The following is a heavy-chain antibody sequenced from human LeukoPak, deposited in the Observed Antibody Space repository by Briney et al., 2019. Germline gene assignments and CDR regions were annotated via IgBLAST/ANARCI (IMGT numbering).Heavy chain of an antibody. V-gene: IGHV3-7*01. J-gene: IGHJ6*03. Sequence: PGGSLRLSCAVSGFTFSSYWMTWVRQAPGKGLEWVANIKQDGSDKYYVDSVKGRFTISRDNAKNLLYLQMNSLRAEDTAVYYCAKRQQWPGDYYYYMDVWGKGTTVTISS. CDR2: IKQDGSDK. CDR3: AKRQQWPGDYYYYMDV. D-gene: IGHD6-19*01. CDR1: GFTFSSYW.